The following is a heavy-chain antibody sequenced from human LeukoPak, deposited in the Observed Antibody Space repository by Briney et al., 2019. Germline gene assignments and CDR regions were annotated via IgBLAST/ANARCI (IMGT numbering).Heavy chain of an antibody. J-gene: IGHJ4*02. CDR2: ISSSSSYI. D-gene: IGHD3-9*01. Sequence: GGSLRLSCAASGLTFSSYSMNWVRQAPGKGLEWVSSISSSSSYIYYADSVKGRFTISRDNAKNSLYLQMNSLRAEDTAVYYCARAGLRYFHYWGQGTLVTVSS. CDR1: GLTFSSYS. V-gene: IGHV3-21*01. CDR3: ARAGLRYFHY.